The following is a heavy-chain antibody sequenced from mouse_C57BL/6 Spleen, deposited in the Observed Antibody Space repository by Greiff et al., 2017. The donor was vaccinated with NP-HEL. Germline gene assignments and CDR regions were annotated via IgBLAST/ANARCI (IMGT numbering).Heavy chain of an antibody. CDR2: ISSGSSTI. J-gene: IGHJ3*01. V-gene: IGHV5-17*01. CDR1: GFTFSDYG. Sequence: EVQLVESGGGLVKPGGSLKLSCAASGFTFSDYGMHWVRQAPEKGLEWVAYISSGSSTIYYADTVKGRFTISRDNAKNTLFLQMTSLRSEDTAMYYCARELRLRTAWFAYWGQGTLVTVSA. CDR3: ARELRLRTAWFAY. D-gene: IGHD3-2*02.